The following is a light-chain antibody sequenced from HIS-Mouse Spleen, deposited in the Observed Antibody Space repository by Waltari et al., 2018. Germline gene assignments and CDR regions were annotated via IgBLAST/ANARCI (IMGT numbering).Light chain of an antibody. CDR1: QSISSW. CDR2: KAS. Sequence: DIQMTQSPSTLSASVGDRVTITCLASQSISSWLAWYPQKPGKAPKLLIYKASSLESGVPSRFSGSGSGTEFTLTISSLQPDDFATYYCQQYNSYWTFGQGTKVEIK. CDR3: QQYNSYWT. V-gene: IGKV1-5*03. J-gene: IGKJ1*01.